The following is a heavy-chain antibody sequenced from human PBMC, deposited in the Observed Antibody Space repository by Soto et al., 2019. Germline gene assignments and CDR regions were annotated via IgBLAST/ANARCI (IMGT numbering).Heavy chain of an antibody. Sequence: AETLSLSFSVSGGSIRGSYWSWIRQSPGKGLEWLGYVYYTGSTNYSPSLRSRVSISVDTSKNEFSLRLSSVTAADTAVYFCARSVAVPGAHIDYWGQGTQVTAPQ. CDR3: ARSVAVPGAHIDY. D-gene: IGHD3-3*01. CDR2: VYYTGST. J-gene: IGHJ4*02. CDR1: GGSIRGSY. V-gene: IGHV4-59*01.